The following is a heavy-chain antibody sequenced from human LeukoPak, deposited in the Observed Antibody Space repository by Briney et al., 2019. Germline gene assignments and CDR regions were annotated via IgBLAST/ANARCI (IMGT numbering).Heavy chain of an antibody. CDR2: ISSSSSYI. CDR3: AREDRALNDAFDI. J-gene: IGHJ3*02. Sequence: GGSLRLSCAASGFTFSSYSMNWVRQAPGKGLEWVSSISSSSSYIYYADSVKGRFTISRDNAKNSLYLQMNSLRAEDTAVYYCAREDRALNDAFDIWGQGTIVTVSS. CDR1: GFTFSSYS. V-gene: IGHV3-21*01.